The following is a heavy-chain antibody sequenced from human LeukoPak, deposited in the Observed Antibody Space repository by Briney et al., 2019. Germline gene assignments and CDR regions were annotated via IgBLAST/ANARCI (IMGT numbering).Heavy chain of an antibody. Sequence: GASVKVSYKASGYTFTRYGISWVRQAPEQGLQGLGWISASNGNTNYAQKFRDRVTMSTDTSTGTAYLDVRSLTSDDTAVYYCVRDHSNWNYAPDFWGQGTLVIVSS. CDR2: ISASNGNT. J-gene: IGHJ4*02. CDR1: GYTFTRYG. D-gene: IGHD1-7*01. CDR3: VRDHSNWNYAPDF. V-gene: IGHV1-18*01.